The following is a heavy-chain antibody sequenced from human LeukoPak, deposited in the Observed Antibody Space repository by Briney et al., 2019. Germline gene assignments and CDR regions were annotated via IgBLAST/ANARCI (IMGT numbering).Heavy chain of an antibody. V-gene: IGHV3-53*01. D-gene: IGHD6-13*01. Sequence: PGGSLRLSCAASGLTVSTNYMSWVRQAPGKGLEWVSIIYGGGSTYYADSVKGRFTISRDNSKNTLYLQMNSLRAEDTAVYYCASSSSRYDSGKFDYWGQGTLVTVSS. J-gene: IGHJ4*02. CDR2: IYGGGST. CDR1: GLTVSTNY. CDR3: ASSSSRYDSGKFDY.